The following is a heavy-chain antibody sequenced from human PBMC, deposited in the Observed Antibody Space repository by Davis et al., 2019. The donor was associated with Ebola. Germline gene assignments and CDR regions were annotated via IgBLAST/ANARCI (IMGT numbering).Heavy chain of an antibody. Sequence: GESLKISCAASGFTFSSYSMNWVRQAPGKGLEWVSYISSSSSTIYYADSVKGRFTISRDNAKNSLYLQMNSLRAEDTAEYYCARGVSGLWDAFDIWGQGTMVTVSS. D-gene: IGHD3-10*01. CDR1: GFTFSSYS. J-gene: IGHJ3*02. V-gene: IGHV3-48*01. CDR2: ISSSSSTI. CDR3: ARGVSGLWDAFDI.